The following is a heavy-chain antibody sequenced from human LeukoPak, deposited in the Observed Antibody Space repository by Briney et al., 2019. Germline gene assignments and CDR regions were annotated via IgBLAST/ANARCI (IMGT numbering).Heavy chain of an antibody. V-gene: IGHV1-18*01. D-gene: IGHD2-2*03. Sequence: ASVKVSCKASGYTFTSYGISWVRQAPGQGLEWMGWISAYNGNTNYAQKLQGRVTMTTDTSTSTAYMELRSLRSDDTAVYYCARVDIVVVPAAMYYYYYYMDVWGKGTTVTISS. CDR3: ARVDIVVVPAAMYYYYYYMDV. J-gene: IGHJ6*03. CDR1: GYTFTSYG. CDR2: ISAYNGNT.